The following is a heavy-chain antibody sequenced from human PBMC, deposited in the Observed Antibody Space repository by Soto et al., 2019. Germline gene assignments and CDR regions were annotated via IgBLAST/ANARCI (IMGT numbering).Heavy chain of an antibody. CDR2: IKPDSGAT. D-gene: IGHD2-21*02. CDR3: AKDNEGGVTDYYDY. Sequence: VSCKASGYTFTGYYIHWVRQAPGQGLEWMGWIKPDSGATKYAPKFQDRVTMSRDTSISTAYIDVSILRSDDTAVYYCAKDNEGGVTDYYDYWGEGTPVPVSS. J-gene: IGHJ4*02. CDR1: GYTFTGYY. V-gene: IGHV1-2*02.